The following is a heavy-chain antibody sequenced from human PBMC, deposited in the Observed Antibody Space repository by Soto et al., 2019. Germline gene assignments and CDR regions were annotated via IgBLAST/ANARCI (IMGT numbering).Heavy chain of an antibody. CDR2: IDPSDSYT. CDR3: ARADLYYDSSIDY. CDR1: GYSFTSYW. Sequence: HGESLKISCKGSGYSFTSYWISWVRQMPGKGLEWMGRIDPSDSYTNYSPSFQGHVTISADKSISTAYLQWSSLKASDTAMYYWARADLYYDSSIDYWGQGTLVTVSS. D-gene: IGHD3-22*01. V-gene: IGHV5-10-1*01. J-gene: IGHJ4*02.